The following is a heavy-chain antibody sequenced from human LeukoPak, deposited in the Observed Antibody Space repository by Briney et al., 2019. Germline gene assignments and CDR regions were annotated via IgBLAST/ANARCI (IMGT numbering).Heavy chain of an antibody. J-gene: IGHJ5*02. Sequence: GGSLRLSCAASGFTISTYWMTWVRQAPGKGLEWVSNIKGDGSERNYVDSVKGRFTISRDSAKNSLYLQMNSLRVEDTALYYCVRQAGVSWGQGTLVTVSS. D-gene: IGHD6-19*01. V-gene: IGHV3-7*01. CDR2: IKGDGSER. CDR1: GFTISTYW. CDR3: VRQAGVS.